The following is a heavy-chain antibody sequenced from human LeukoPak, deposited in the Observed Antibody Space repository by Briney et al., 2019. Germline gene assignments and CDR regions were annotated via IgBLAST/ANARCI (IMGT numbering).Heavy chain of an antibody. CDR3: AKQVTGNYYGMDV. V-gene: IGHV1-69*13. CDR1: GGTFSSYA. J-gene: IGHJ6*02. CDR2: IIPIFGTA. D-gene: IGHD1-20*01. Sequence: SVKVSCKASGGTFSSYAISWVRQAPGQGLGWMGGIIPIFGTANYAQKFQGRVTITADESTSTAYMELSSLRSEDTAVYYCAKQVTGNYYGMDVWGQGTTVTVSS.